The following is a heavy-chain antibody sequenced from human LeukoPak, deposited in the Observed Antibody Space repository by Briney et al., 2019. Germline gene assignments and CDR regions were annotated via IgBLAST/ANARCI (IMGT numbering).Heavy chain of an antibody. CDR2: ISPSGGST. J-gene: IGHJ3*02. Sequence: GASVKVSCKASGYTFTSYYMHWVRQAPGQGLEWMGIISPSGGSTSYAQKFQGRVTMTRDTSTSTVYMELSSLRSEDTAVYYCARDLDPYSVNRGNDAFDIWGQGTMVTVSS. D-gene: IGHD3-10*01. CDR3: ARDLDPYSVNRGNDAFDI. CDR1: GYTFTSYY. V-gene: IGHV1-46*01.